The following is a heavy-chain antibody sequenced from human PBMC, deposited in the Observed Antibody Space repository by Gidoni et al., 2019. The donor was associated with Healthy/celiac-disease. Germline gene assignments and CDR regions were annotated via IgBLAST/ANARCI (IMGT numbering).Heavy chain of an antibody. J-gene: IGHJ3*02. D-gene: IGHD2-2*01. CDR1: GGSIRGRNW. CDR2: IYHSGST. CDR3: ARDMSGGIVVVPAAIDAFDI. Sequence: QVQLQESGPGLEKPSGTLSRTCADSGGSIRGRNWWCWVRQPPGKGLEWIGEIYHSGSTNYNPSLKSRVTISVDKAKNQFSLKLSSVTAADTAVYYCARDMSGGIVVVPAAIDAFDIWGQGTMVTVSS. V-gene: IGHV4-4*02.